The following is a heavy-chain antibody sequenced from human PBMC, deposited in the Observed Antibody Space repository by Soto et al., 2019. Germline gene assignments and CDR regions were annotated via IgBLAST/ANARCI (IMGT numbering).Heavy chain of an antibody. CDR1: GGAINSYY. D-gene: IGHD3-10*01. CDR2: VHHSWGS. CDR3: ARHGFGPLHGLVDV. Sequence: QVQLQESGPGLVKPSETLSLSCTVSGGAINSYYWSWIRQSPGKRMEWSGYVHHSWGSSYNPSLQSRVAISLDMTKSQFSLKVTSVTASDTAVYYCARHGFGPLHGLVDVWGQGTTVTVSS. J-gene: IGHJ6*02. V-gene: IGHV4-59*08.